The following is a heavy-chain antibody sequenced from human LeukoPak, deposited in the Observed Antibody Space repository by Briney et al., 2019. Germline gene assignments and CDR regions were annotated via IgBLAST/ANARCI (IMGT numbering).Heavy chain of an antibody. V-gene: IGHV3-53*01. J-gene: IGHJ4*02. CDR3: ARDLGDY. Sequence: GGSVRLSCAASGFTDRRNYMSWVRQAPGKGLEWVSVMYSGGSTYYAASVKGRITISRDNSKNTLYLQRNSMRAEDTGVYYCARDLGDYWGQGTLVTVSS. CDR1: GFTDRRNY. CDR2: MYSGGST.